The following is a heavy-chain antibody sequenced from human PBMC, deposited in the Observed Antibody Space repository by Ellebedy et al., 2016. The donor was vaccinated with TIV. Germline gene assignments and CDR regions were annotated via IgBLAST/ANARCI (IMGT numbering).Heavy chain of an antibody. D-gene: IGHD2-21*01. J-gene: IGHJ4*02. V-gene: IGHV3-30-3*01. Sequence: GGSLRLSXAASGFTFSSYAMHWVRQAPGKGLEWVAVISYDGSNKYYADSVKGRFTISRDNSKNTLYLQMNSLRAEDTAVYYCARDRTTYSGLDYWGQGTLVTVSS. CDR2: ISYDGSNK. CDR3: ARDRTTYSGLDY. CDR1: GFTFSSYA.